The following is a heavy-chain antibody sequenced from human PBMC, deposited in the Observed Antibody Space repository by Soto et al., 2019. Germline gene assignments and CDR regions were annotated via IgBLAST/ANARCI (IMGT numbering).Heavy chain of an antibody. Sequence: QVQLVQSGAEVKKPGASVKLSCKASGYTFIDFYIHWVRQAPAQGLEWMGFINPSGGGTTYAQEFQGSITITRDTPTSTVYMELVSLRSEATAIYYCARDTPFSADYWGQGTLVT. D-gene: IGHD3-3*02. CDR2: INPSGGGT. CDR3: ARDTPFSADY. V-gene: IGHV1-46*01. J-gene: IGHJ4*02. CDR1: GYTFIDFY.